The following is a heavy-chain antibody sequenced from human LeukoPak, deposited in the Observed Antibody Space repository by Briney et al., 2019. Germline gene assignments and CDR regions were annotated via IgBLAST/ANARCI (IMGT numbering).Heavy chain of an antibody. CDR2: IYYSGST. D-gene: IGHD1-26*01. CDR1: GGSISNYL. Sequence: SETLSLTCTVSGGSISNYLWSWIRQPPGKGLEWIGYIYYSGSTNYNPSLKSRVTILVDTSKNQFSLKVSSVTAADTAVYYCARGQFSGSCFDNWGQGSLVTVSS. CDR3: ARGQFSGSCFDN. J-gene: IGHJ4*02. V-gene: IGHV4-59*01.